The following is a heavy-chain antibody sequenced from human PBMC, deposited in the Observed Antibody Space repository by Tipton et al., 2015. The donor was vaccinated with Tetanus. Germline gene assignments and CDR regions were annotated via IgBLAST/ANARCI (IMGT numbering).Heavy chain of an antibody. J-gene: IGHJ6*02. D-gene: IGHD3-3*01. CDR3: ARDGPKPTTIFGVVIRYYGMDV. CDR1: GFTFSSYW. V-gene: IGHV3-7*01. Sequence: GSLRLSCAASGFTFSSYWMSWVRQAPGKGLEWVANIKQDGSEKYYVDSVKGRFTISRDNAKNSLYLQMNSLRAEDTAVYYCARDGPKPTTIFGVVIRYYGMDVWGQGTTVTVSS. CDR2: IKQDGSEK.